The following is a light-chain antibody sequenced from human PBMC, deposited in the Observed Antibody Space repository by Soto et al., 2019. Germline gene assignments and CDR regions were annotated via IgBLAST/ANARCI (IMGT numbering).Light chain of an antibody. Sequence: QSALTQPASVSGSPGQSITISCTGTSSDVGGSKYVSWYQQHPGKAPKLIIYEATNRPSGVSNRFSGSKSGNTASLTVSGLQAGDEADYYCCSYTNINGLVFGGGTKLTVL. CDR1: SSDVGGSKY. CDR2: EAT. J-gene: IGLJ2*01. V-gene: IGLV2-14*01. CDR3: CSYTNINGLV.